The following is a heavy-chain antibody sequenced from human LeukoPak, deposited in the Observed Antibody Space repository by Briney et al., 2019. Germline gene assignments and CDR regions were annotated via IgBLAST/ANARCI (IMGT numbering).Heavy chain of an antibody. J-gene: IGHJ4*02. CDR2: IYYSGST. V-gene: IGHV4-59*01. CDR3: ARGITFFDY. CDR1: GGSISPYY. Sequence: SETLSLTCTVSGGSISPYYWSWIRQPPGKGLEWIGYIYYSGSTKYNPSLKSRVTISLDTSKNQFSLKLKSVTAADTAIYYYARGITFFDYWGQGTLVTVSS. D-gene: IGHD1-14*01.